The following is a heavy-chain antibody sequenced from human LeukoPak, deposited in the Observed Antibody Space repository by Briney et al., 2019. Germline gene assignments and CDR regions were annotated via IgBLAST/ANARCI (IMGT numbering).Heavy chain of an antibody. D-gene: IGHD2-15*01. Sequence: SETLSLTCPVSGGSISPYYWSWIRQPPGKGLEWIGYIYYSGSTKYNPSLKSRVSISVETSKNQFSLKLSSVTAADTAVYYCARGFCSGGSCYSAIFDYWGQGTLVTVSS. CDR3: ARGFCSGGSCYSAIFDY. J-gene: IGHJ4*02. CDR2: IYYSGST. V-gene: IGHV4-59*01. CDR1: GGSISPYY.